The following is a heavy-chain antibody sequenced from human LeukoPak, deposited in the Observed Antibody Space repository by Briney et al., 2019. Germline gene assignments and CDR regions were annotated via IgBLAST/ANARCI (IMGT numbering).Heavy chain of an antibody. D-gene: IGHD3-22*01. CDR2: IIPIFGTA. CDR1: GGTFSSYA. V-gene: IGHV1-69*06. Sequence: SVKVSCKASGGTFSSYAISWVRQAPGQGLEWMGGIIPIFGTANYAQKFQGRVTITADKSTSTAYMELSSLRSEDTAVYYCARRAGSGYSLGGDAFGIWGQGTMVTVSS. CDR3: ARRAGSGYSLGGDAFGI. J-gene: IGHJ3*02.